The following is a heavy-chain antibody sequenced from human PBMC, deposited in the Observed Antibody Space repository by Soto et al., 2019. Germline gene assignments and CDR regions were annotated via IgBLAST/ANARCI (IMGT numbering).Heavy chain of an antibody. J-gene: IGHJ4*02. Sequence: QVQLQESGPGLVKPSQTLSLTCAFSGGSISSIGYYWSWIRQHPGKGLEWIGYIYYSGTTYYNPSLQSRVTISVDTSKSQFSLKLTSVTAADTAVYYCARDLVRGVPNYWGQGALVTVSS. V-gene: IGHV4-31*11. CDR2: IYYSGTT. CDR1: GGSISSIGYY. CDR3: ARDLVRGVPNY. D-gene: IGHD3-10*01.